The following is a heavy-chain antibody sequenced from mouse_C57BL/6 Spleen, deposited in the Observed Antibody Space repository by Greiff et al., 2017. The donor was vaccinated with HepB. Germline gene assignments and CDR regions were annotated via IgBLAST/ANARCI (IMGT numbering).Heavy chain of an antibody. V-gene: IGHV7-1*01. Sequence: EVKVVESGGGLVQSGRSLRLSCATSGFTFSDFYMEWVRQAPGKGLEWIAASRNKANDYTTEYSASVKGRFIVSRDTSQSILYLQMNALRAEDTAIYYCARDAVSYYAMDYWGQGTSVTVSS. CDR3: ARDAVSYYAMDY. CDR2: SRNKANDYTT. J-gene: IGHJ4*01. D-gene: IGHD6-2*01. CDR1: GFTFSDFY.